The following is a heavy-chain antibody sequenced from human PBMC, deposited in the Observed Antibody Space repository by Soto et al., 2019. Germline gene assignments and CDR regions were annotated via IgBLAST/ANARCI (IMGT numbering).Heavy chain of an antibody. CDR2: IIPIFGTA. V-gene: IGHV1-69*13. CDR3: ARGYSGSYPQGPFDP. CDR1: GGTFSSYA. J-gene: IGHJ5*02. D-gene: IGHD1-26*01. Sequence: SVKVSCKASGGTFSSYAISWVRQGPGQGLEWMGGIIPIFGTANYAQKFQGRVTITADESTSTAYMELSSLRSEDTAVYYCARGYSGSYPQGPFDPWGQGTLVTVSS.